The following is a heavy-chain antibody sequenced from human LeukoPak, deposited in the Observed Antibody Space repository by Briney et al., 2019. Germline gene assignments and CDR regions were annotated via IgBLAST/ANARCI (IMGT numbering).Heavy chain of an antibody. Sequence: AGGSLRLSCAASGFTFSSYGMHWVRQAPGKGLEWVAVISYDGSNKYYADSVKGRFTISRDNSKNTLYLQMNSLRDEDTAVYYCAKSGIPMIVVVMAYWGQGALVTVSS. CDR3: AKSGIPMIVVVMAY. V-gene: IGHV3-30*18. J-gene: IGHJ4*02. CDR1: GFTFSSYG. CDR2: ISYDGSNK. D-gene: IGHD3-22*01.